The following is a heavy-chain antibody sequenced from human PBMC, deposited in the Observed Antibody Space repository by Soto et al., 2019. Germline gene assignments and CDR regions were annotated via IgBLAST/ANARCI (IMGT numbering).Heavy chain of an antibody. CDR2: IPYGGSNQ. Sequence: QVQLVESGGGVVQPGRSLRLSCAASGFTFSSYGMYWVRQAPGKGLEWVARIPYGGSNQFYGASVKGRFTISRDNSKNTLYLQMNSLRSEDTAVYYCAKDTGADYWGQGTLVTVSS. J-gene: IGHJ4*02. CDR3: AKDTGADY. V-gene: IGHV3-30*18. D-gene: IGHD3-10*01. CDR1: GFTFSSYG.